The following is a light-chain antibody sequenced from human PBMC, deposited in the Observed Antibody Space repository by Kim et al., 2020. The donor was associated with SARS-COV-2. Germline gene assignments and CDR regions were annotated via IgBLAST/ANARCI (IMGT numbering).Light chain of an antibody. CDR3: QQSYISPFT. V-gene: IGKV1-39*01. Sequence: ASVGDRVTVTCLTSQSISSHLNWYHQKPERAPKLLISAASTLQGGVPSRCSGSGSETDFTLTISSLQPEDFATYFCQQSYISPFTFGPGTKVDIK. CDR2: AAS. J-gene: IGKJ3*01. CDR1: QSISSH.